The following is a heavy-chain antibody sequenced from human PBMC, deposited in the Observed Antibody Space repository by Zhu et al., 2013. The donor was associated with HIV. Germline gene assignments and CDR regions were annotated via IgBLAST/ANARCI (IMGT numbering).Heavy chain of an antibody. J-gene: IGHJ5*02. CDR1: GHTFTTYY. D-gene: IGHD3-22*01. CDR3: AIVGYDTSAYSP. CDR2: IDPSGGST. V-gene: IGHV1-46*03. Sequence: QVQLVRSGAEVKKPGASVKVSCKASGHTFTTYYIHWVRQAPGQGLEWMGIIDPSGGSTTYAQRLQGRITMTRDTSTSTVYMELSSLRSEDTAVYYCAIVGYDTSAYSPWGQGTLLTVSS.